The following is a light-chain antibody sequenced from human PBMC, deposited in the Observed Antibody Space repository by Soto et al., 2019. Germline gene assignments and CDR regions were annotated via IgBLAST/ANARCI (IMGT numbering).Light chain of an antibody. V-gene: IGKV3-15*01. CDR3: QQYNNWPPHT. CDR2: DAS. CDR1: QSVSSN. Sequence: EIVMTQSPATLSVSPGERATLSCRASQSVSSNLAWYQQKPGQAPRLLIYDASTRATGIPARFSGSGSGTEFTLTISSLQSEDFAVYYWQQYNNWPPHTFGQGTKLEIK. J-gene: IGKJ2*01.